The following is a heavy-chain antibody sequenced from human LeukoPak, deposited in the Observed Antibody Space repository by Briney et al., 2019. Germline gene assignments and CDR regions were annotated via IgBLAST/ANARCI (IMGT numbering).Heavy chain of an antibody. V-gene: IGHV1-18*01. J-gene: IGHJ4*02. CDR2: ISAYNGNT. CDR3: ARGRRHDYSEPFDS. CDR1: GYTFTSYG. D-gene: IGHD4-11*01. Sequence: RASVKVSCKASGYTFTSYGISWVRQAPGQGLEWMGWISAYNGNTDYAQKLQGRVTMTTDTSTSTAYMELRSLRSDDTAVFFCARGRRHDYSEPFDSWGQGTLVTVSS.